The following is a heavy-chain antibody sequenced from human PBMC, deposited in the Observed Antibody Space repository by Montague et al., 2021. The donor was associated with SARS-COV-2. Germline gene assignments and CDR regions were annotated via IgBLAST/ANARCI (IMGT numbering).Heavy chain of an antibody. J-gene: IGHJ4*02. CDR1: GGSISNSSYY. CDR2: IYYSRST. Sequence: SETLSLTCTVSGGSISNSSYYWGRLRQRPGKGLEWIGSIYYSRSTYYTPSLKSPVTISVATSKNPFSLKLSSVTAADTAVYYCARREDYYGSGSYPNWGQGTLVTVSS. CDR3: ARREDYYGSGSYPN. V-gene: IGHV4-39*01. D-gene: IGHD3-10*01.